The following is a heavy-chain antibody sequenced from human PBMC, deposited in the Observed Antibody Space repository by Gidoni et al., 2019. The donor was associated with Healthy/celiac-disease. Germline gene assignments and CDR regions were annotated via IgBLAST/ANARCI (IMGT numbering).Heavy chain of an antibody. CDR2: IYYSGST. J-gene: IGHJ6*02. D-gene: IGHD3-3*01. CDR3: ATIVTIFGVVNYYYYGMDV. CDR1: GGSISSSSYY. V-gene: IGHV4-39*01. Sequence: QLQLQESGPGLVKPSETLSLTCTVSGGSISSSSYYWGWIRQPPGKGLEWIGSIYYSGSTYYNPSLKSRVTISVDTSKNQFSLKLSSVTAADTAVYYCATIVTIFGVVNYYYYGMDVWGQGTTVTVSS.